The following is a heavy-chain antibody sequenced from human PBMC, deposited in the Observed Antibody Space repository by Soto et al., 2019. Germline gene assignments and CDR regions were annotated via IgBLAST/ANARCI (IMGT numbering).Heavy chain of an antibody. CDR1: GFTFSSYW. D-gene: IGHD3-3*01. CDR3: ARDLITIIGSGNYYYYGRDV. CDR2: INSDGSST. Sequence: PGGSLRLSCAASGFTFSSYWMHWVRQAPGKGLVWVSRINSDGSSTSYADSVKGRFTISRDNAKNTLYLQMNSLRAEDTAVYYCARDLITIIGSGNYYYYGRDVWGQGTTVTVSS. J-gene: IGHJ6*02. V-gene: IGHV3-74*01.